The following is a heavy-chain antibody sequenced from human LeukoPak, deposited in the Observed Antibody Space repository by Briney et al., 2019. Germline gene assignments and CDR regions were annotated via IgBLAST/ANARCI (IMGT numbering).Heavy chain of an antibody. D-gene: IGHD4-23*01. V-gene: IGHV4-34*01. CDR3: ARGYGNYGGIPNYYYYYYMDV. CDR2: INHSGST. CDR1: GGFFSGYY. Sequence: PSETLSLTCAVYGGFFSGYYWSWIRQPPGKGLEWIGEINHSGSTNYNPSLKSRVTISVDTSKNQFSLKLSSVTAADTAVYYCARGYGNYGGIPNYYYYYYMDVWGKGTTVTVSS. J-gene: IGHJ6*03.